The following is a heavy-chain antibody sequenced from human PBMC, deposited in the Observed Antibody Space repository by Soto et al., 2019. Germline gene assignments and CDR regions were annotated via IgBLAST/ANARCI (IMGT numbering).Heavy chain of an antibody. D-gene: IGHD2-2*02. CDR1: GFTFSSYW. V-gene: IGHV3-7*03. CDR2: MRQDGSEK. Sequence: PGGSLRLSCAASGFTFSSYWMSWVRQAPGKGLEWVANMRQDGSEKYYVDSVKGRFTISRDNAKNSLYLQMNSLRVEDTAVYYCARILCSSTSCYTFDYWGQGTLVTVSS. J-gene: IGHJ4*02. CDR3: ARILCSSTSCYTFDY.